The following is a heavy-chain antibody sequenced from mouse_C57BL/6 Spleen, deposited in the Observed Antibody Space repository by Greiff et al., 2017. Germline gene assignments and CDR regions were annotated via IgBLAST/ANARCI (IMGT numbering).Heavy chain of an antibody. CDR3: ASIYYGNYALYFDV. Sequence: VHVKQSVAELVRPGASVKLSCTASGFNIKNTYMHWVKQRPEQGLEWIGRIDPANGNTKYAPKFQGKATITADTSSNTAYLQLSSLTSEDTAIYYCASIYYGNYALYFDVWGTGTTVTVSS. CDR2: IDPANGNT. V-gene: IGHV14-3*01. CDR1: GFNIKNTY. D-gene: IGHD2-1*01. J-gene: IGHJ1*03.